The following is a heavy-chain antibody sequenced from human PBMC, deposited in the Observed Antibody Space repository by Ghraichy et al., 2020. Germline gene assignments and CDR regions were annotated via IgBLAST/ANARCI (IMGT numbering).Heavy chain of an antibody. Sequence: SETLSLTCAVYGGSFSGYYWSWIRQPPGKGLEWIGEINHSGSTNYNPSLKSRVTISVDTSKNQFSLKLSSVTAADTAVYYCARMALYDYIWGSYRFHWFDPWGQGTLVTVSS. CDR1: GGSFSGYY. V-gene: IGHV4-34*01. CDR3: ARMALYDYIWGSYRFHWFDP. D-gene: IGHD3-16*02. CDR2: INHSGST. J-gene: IGHJ5*02.